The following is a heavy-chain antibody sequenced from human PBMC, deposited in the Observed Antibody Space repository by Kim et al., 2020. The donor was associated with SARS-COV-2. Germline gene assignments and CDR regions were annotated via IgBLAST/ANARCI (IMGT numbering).Heavy chain of an antibody. CDR1: GFSFSSYA. J-gene: IGHJ3*02. V-gene: IGHV3-23*01. Sequence: GGSLRLSCAASGFSFSSYALSWVRQAPGRGLEWLSAITDDGRRTYYADSVKGRFTSSRDNSKNTLYLQMNSLRAEDTDLYYCANRCGGECHDAYDRWGLG. D-gene: IGHD2-21*01. CDR3: ANRCGGECHDAYDR. CDR2: ITDDGRRT.